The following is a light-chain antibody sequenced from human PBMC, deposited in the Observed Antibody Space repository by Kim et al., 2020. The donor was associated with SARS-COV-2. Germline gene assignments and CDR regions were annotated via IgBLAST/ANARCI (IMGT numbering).Light chain of an antibody. CDR2: QDS. J-gene: IGLJ2*01. Sequence: SYELTQPPSVSVSPGQTASITCSGDKLGDKYACWYQQKPGQSHVLVIYQDSKRPSGIPERFSGSNSGNTATLTISGTQAMDEADYYCQAWDSSTYVVFGG. CDR1: KLGDKY. V-gene: IGLV3-1*01. CDR3: QAWDSSTYVV.